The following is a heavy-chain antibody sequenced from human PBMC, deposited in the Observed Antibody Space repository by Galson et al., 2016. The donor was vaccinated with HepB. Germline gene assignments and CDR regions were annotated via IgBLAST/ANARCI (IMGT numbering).Heavy chain of an antibody. CDR3: SSWHITMTSVLTA. D-gene: IGHD4/OR15-4a*01. Sequence: SLRLSCAAPGFSFSGSVMHWVRQASGQGLAWVGLLSSKAKNSETVYAASVKGRFTISRDDSKNTAYLQINNLKSEDTAVYYCSSWHITMTSVLTAWGQGTLVTVSS. V-gene: IGHV3-73*01. CDR2: LSSKAKNSET. CDR1: GFSFSGSV. J-gene: IGHJ4*02.